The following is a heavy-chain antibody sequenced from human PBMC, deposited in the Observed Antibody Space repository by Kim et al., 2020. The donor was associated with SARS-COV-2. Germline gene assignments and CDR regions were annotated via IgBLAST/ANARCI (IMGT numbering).Heavy chain of an antibody. CDR3: ARDLQDDFWSGDYYYYGMDV. Sequence: SETLSLTCTVSGGSVSSGSYYWSWIRQPPGKGLEWIGYIYYSGSTNYNPSLKSRVTISVDTSKNQFSLKLSSVTAADTAVYYCARDLQDDFWSGDYYYYGMDVWGQGTTVTVSS. J-gene: IGHJ6*02. CDR2: IYYSGST. D-gene: IGHD3-3*01. V-gene: IGHV4-61*01. CDR1: GGSVSSGSYY.